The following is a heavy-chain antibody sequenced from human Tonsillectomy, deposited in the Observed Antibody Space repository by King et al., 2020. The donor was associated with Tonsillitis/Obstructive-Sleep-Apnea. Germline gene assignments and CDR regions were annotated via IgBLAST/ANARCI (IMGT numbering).Heavy chain of an antibody. CDR1: GFTYTSYS. CDR2: ISSTSGTI. Sequence: VQLVESVGGLVQPGGSLRLSCAASGFTYTSYSMNWVRQAPGKGLEWVSYISSTSGTIYYADSVKVRFTISRDNAKNSLYLQMNSLRDEDTAVYYCARGALLDYWGQGTLVTVSS. V-gene: IGHV3-48*02. J-gene: IGHJ4*02. CDR3: ARGALLDY.